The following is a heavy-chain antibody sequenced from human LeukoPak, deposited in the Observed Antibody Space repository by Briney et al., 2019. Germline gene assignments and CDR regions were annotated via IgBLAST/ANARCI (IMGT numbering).Heavy chain of an antibody. CDR1: GFAFSDYG. D-gene: IGHD6-19*01. V-gene: IGHV3-30*18. Sequence: GGSLRLSCAASGFAFSDYGMHWVRQAPRKGLEWVAVISYDGSNKYYADSVKGRFTISRDNSKNTGYLQMNSLRGDDTAVYYCAKSTGYSSGWFDYWGQGTLVTVSS. CDR3: AKSTGYSSGWFDY. CDR2: ISYDGSNK. J-gene: IGHJ4*02.